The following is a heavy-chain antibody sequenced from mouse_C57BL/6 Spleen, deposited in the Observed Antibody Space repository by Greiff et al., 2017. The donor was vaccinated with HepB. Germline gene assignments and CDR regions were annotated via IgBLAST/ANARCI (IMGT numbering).Heavy chain of an antibody. D-gene: IGHD4-1*01. V-gene: IGHV1-50*01. CDR3: ARKLGDYFDY. J-gene: IGHJ2*01. CDR1: GYTFTSYW. CDR2: IDPSDSYT. Sequence: VQLQQPGAELVKPGASVKLSCKASGYTFTSYWMQWVKQRPGQGLEWIGEIDPSDSYTNYNQKFKGKATLTVDTSSSTAYMQLSSLTSEDSAVYYCARKLGDYFDYWGQGTTLTVSS.